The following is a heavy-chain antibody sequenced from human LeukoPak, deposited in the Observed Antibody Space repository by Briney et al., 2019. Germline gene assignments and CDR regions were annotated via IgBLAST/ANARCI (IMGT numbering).Heavy chain of an antibody. V-gene: IGHV1-46*01. D-gene: IGHD3-16*02. CDR3: ARLPYRDGVAQDY. CDR1: RYTFTDYY. J-gene: IGHJ4*02. CDR2: INPISGAT. Sequence: ASVKVSCKASRYTFTDYYIHWVRQAPGQGLEWMGIINPISGATDYAQKFQGRVTMTRDTSTSTVYMELSSLRSEDTAMYYCARLPYRDGVAQDYWGQGTLVTVSP.